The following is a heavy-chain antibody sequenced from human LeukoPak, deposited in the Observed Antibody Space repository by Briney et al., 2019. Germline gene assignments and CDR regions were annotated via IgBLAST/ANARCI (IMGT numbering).Heavy chain of an antibody. D-gene: IGHD3-16*02. CDR2: ISGSGGST. Sequence: PGGSLRPSCAASGFTFSSYAMSWVRQAPGKGLEWVSAISGSGGSTYYADSVKGRFTISRDNSKNTLYLQMNSLRAEDTAVYYCATYVWGSYRLTLSPNFDYWGQGTLVTVSS. J-gene: IGHJ4*02. V-gene: IGHV3-23*01. CDR3: ATYVWGSYRLTLSPNFDY. CDR1: GFTFSSYA.